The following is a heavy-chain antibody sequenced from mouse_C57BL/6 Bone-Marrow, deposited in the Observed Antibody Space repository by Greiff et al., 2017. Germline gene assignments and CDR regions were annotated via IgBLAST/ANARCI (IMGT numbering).Heavy chain of an antibody. J-gene: IGHJ4*01. CDR2: ISSGGSYT. CDR3: ARHGNYVPYYAMDY. Sequence: DVQLVESGGDLVKPGGSLKLSCAASGFTFSSYGMSWVRQTPDKRLEWVATISSGGSYTYYPDSVKGRFTISRDNAKNTLYLQMSSLKSEDTAMYYCARHGNYVPYYAMDYWGQGTSVTVSS. D-gene: IGHD1-1*01. V-gene: IGHV5-6*01. CDR1: GFTFSSYG.